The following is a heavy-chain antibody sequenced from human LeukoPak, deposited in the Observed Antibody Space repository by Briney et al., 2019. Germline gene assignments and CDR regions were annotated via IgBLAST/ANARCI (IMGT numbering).Heavy chain of an antibody. D-gene: IGHD3-10*01. CDR3: ARVPPMVRGAFDY. Sequence: PSETLSLTCTVSGDSISSFYWSWIRQPPGKGLEWIGYIYYSGSTDYNPSLKSRVTISADTSKNQFSLKLSSVTAADTAVYYCARVPPMVRGAFDYWGQGTLVTVSS. J-gene: IGHJ4*02. CDR1: GDSISSFY. CDR2: IYYSGST. V-gene: IGHV4-59*12.